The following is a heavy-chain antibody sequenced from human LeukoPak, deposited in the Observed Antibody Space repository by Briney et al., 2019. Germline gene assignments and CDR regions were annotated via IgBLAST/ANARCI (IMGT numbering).Heavy chain of an antibody. CDR3: ARGLALSGRYSHFDY. CDR2: ISYDGSNK. V-gene: IGHV3-30*04. D-gene: IGHD1-26*01. J-gene: IGHJ4*02. Sequence: PGRSLRLSCAASGFTFSSYAMHWVRQAPGKGLEWVAVISYDGSNKYYADSLKGRFTISRDNSKNTLYPQMNSLRAADTAVYYCARGLALSGRYSHFDYWGQGTLVTVSS. CDR1: GFTFSSYA.